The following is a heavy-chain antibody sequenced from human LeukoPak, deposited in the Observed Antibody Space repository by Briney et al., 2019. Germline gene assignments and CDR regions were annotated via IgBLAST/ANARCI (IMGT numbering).Heavy chain of an antibody. D-gene: IGHD5-12*01. Sequence: QLGGSLRLSCTASGFTFSSYAMSWVRQAPGKGLEWVSAISGSGGSTYYADSVKGRFTISRDNSKNSLYLQMNSLRAEDTAVYYCAKDEDRQRWLQLIVAFDIWGQGTMVTVSS. CDR3: AKDEDRQRWLQLIVAFDI. CDR2: ISGSGGST. J-gene: IGHJ3*02. CDR1: GFTFSSYA. V-gene: IGHV3-23*01.